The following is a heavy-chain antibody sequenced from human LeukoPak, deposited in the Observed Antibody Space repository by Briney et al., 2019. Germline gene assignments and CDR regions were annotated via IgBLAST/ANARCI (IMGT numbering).Heavy chain of an antibody. CDR1: GFTFSSYA. Sequence: PGRSLRLSCAACGFTFSSYAMHWVRQAPGKGLEWVAVISYDGSNKYYADSVKGRFTISRDNSKNTLYLQMNSLRAEDTAVYYCAREEMATTSDAFDIWGQGTMVTVSS. V-gene: IGHV3-30*01. D-gene: IGHD5-24*01. CDR3: AREEMATTSDAFDI. CDR2: ISYDGSNK. J-gene: IGHJ3*02.